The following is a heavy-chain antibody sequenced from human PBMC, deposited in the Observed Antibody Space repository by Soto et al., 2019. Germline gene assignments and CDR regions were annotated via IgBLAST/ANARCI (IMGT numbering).Heavy chain of an antibody. CDR1: GFSLNSRGVG. CDR2: VYWDDDK. V-gene: IGHV2-5*02. CDR3: VHSGPVDENCMGFDF. Sequence: QITLRKSGPALVKPTQTLTLTCTFSGFSLNSRGVGVGWVRQPPGKALEWLAIVYWDDDKRYRPSLRSRLSIRKDTPKNQVVLTLTNTDPVDTATYYCVHSGPVDENCMGFDFGGQGSLVTVSS. J-gene: IGHJ4*02. D-gene: IGHD2-21*01.